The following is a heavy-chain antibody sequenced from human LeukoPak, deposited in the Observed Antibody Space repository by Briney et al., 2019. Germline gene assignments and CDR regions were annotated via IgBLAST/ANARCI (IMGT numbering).Heavy chain of an antibody. CDR1: GFTVSSNY. D-gene: IGHD7-27*01. CDR3: ARGGPWHWGSLYFQQ. CDR2: IYMDGKT. J-gene: IGHJ1*01. Sequence: TGGSLRLSCAASGFTVSSNYMSWVRQAPGKGLEWVSVIYMDGKTFYADSVRGRFTIFRDNSENTIPLQMNSLRVEDTAVYYCARGGPWHWGSLYFQQWGQGTRVTVSS. V-gene: IGHV3-66*01.